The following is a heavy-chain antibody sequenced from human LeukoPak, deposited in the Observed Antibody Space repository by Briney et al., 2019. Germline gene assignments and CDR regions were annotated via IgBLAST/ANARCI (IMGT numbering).Heavy chain of an antibody. V-gene: IGHV3-48*01. Sequence: PGGSLRLSCAASGFTFSNYNMNWVRQAPGKGLECLAYISGSGSGIYYADSVKGRFTPSRDNAKNSLYLQMNSLRAEDTGVYYCARDPVFSDSSGYYFDYWGQGTLVTVSS. D-gene: IGHD3-22*01. CDR2: ISGSGSGI. CDR3: ARDPVFSDSSGYYFDY. J-gene: IGHJ4*02. CDR1: GFTFSNYN.